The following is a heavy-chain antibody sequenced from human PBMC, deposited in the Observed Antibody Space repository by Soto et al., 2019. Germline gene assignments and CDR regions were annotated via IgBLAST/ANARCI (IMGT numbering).Heavy chain of an antibody. CDR1: GFTFSSYG. CDR3: AKGSYSGRYSDFDC. CDR2: ISYDGSNK. J-gene: IGHJ4*02. V-gene: IGHV3-30*18. D-gene: IGHD1-26*01. Sequence: LRLSCAASGFTFSSYGMFWVRQAPGKGLEWVAFISYDGSNKCSDSVRGRFTISRDNSKSTLYLQMNSLRAEDTAVYYCAKGSYSGRYSDFDCWGQGTLVTVSS.